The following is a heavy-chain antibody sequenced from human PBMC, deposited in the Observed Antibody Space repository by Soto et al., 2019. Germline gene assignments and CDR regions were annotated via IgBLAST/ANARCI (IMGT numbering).Heavy chain of an antibody. D-gene: IGHD3-3*01. CDR1: GGSISSGDYY. Sequence: QVQLQESGPGLVKPSQTLSLTCTVSGGSISSGDYYWSWIRQPPGKGLEWIGYIYYSGSTYYNPSXXGRVTISVDPXXNXFXXKLSSVTAADTAVYYCARTRITIFGVVIALYGMDVWGQGTTVTVSS. CDR2: IYYSGST. J-gene: IGHJ6*02. V-gene: IGHV4-30-4*01. CDR3: ARTRITIFGVVIALYGMDV.